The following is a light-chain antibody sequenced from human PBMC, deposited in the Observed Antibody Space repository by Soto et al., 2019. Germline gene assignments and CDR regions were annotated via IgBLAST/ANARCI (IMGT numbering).Light chain of an antibody. J-gene: IGKJ4*01. Sequence: DIQMTQSPSSVSASVGDRVTINCRASQGVNTWLAWYQKKPGKAPELLVYEASSLHSGVPSRFSGSGSGTDFILTISSLQPEDFATYYCQQANSFPLTFGGGTKVEVQ. V-gene: IGKV1-12*01. CDR3: QQANSFPLT. CDR2: EAS. CDR1: QGVNTW.